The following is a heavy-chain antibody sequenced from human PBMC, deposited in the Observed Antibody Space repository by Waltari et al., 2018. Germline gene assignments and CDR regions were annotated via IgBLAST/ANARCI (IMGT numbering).Heavy chain of an antibody. CDR2: SSGSGDTT. CDR1: GFTFSGYS. J-gene: IGHJ4*02. D-gene: IGHD2-21*02. V-gene: IGHV3-23*04. CDR3: ATDWAGTSCNGDCLEN. Sequence: EVQVVESGGTLVQPEGSLRLSCAASGFTFSGYSMTWVRKAPGKGLEWVSSSSGSGDTTYYATSVKGRFSISRDNSNNTVCLHMNSLRAEDTAVYYCATDWAGTSCNGDCLENWGQGTLVTVSS.